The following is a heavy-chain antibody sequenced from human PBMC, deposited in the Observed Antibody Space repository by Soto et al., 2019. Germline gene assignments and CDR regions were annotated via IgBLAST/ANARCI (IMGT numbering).Heavy chain of an antibody. Sequence: QVQLQESGPGLVKPSQTLSLTCTVSGGSISSGGYYWSWIRQHPGKGLEWFGYIYYSGSTYYNPSLKSRVTISVDTSKNQFSLKLSSVTAADTAVYYCARASSGVVVPAAISGEFDYWGQGTLVTVSS. CDR1: GGSISSGGYY. V-gene: IGHV4-31*03. CDR2: IYYSGST. D-gene: IGHD2-2*02. CDR3: ARASSGVVVPAAISGEFDY. J-gene: IGHJ4*02.